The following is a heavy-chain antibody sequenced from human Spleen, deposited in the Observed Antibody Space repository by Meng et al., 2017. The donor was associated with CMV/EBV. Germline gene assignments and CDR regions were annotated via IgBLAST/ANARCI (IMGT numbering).Heavy chain of an antibody. V-gene: IGHV5-51*01. Sequence: GGSLRLSCKGSRYRFPTYWIDWVRQMPGKGLEWMGIIYAGDSDTRNSPSFQGQVIMSADKSFTTACLQWSSLKASDTAMCYCARHVWRYVGATYYYYYGMDVWGQGTTVTVSS. CDR2: IYAGDSDT. D-gene: IGHD1-26*01. J-gene: IGHJ6*02. CDR1: RYRFPTYW. CDR3: ARHVWRYVGATYYYYYGMDV.